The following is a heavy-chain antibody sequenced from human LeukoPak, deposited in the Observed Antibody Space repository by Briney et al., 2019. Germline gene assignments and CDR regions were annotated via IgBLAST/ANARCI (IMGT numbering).Heavy chain of an antibody. J-gene: IGHJ4*02. CDR1: GYSISSGYY. CDR2: IHHSGRT. V-gene: IGHV4-38-2*01. Sequence: SETLSLTCAVSGYSISSGYYWGWIRKPPGKGLEWSGSIHHSGRTYSNPSLKSRVTISVDTTENQFSLKLSSVTAADTAVYYCARLVYNGSGIYHYFDYWGQGTLVTVSS. D-gene: IGHD3-10*01. CDR3: ARLVYNGSGIYHYFDY.